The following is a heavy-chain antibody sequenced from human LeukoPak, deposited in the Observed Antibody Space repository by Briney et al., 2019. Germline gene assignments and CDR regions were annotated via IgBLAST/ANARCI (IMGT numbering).Heavy chain of an antibody. CDR3: ARDTADFQGLDI. J-gene: IGHJ3*02. CDR2: INLDGTKK. CDR1: RFYFSNYW. D-gene: IGHD3-3*01. V-gene: IGHV3-7*01. Sequence: QPGGSLRLSCAASRFYFSNYWMSWVRQAPGKGLEWLANINLDGTKKYYVDSVNGRFTISRDNVRNSLYLQMNSLRAEDTAVYYCARDTADFQGLDIWGQGTKVTVSS.